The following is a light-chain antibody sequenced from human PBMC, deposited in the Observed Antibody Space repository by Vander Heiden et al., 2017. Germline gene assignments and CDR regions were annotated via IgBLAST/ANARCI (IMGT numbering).Light chain of an antibody. V-gene: IGKV1-39*01. CDR3: QQSCSKT. Sequence: SSLSASVGDRVTITCRASQSISSYLNWDQQKPGKAPKLLIYAASSLQSGVTSRFSGSGSGTDFTLTISRRQPEDFETYYCQQSCSKTFGHGTKVDIK. CDR1: QSISSY. J-gene: IGKJ3*01. CDR2: AAS.